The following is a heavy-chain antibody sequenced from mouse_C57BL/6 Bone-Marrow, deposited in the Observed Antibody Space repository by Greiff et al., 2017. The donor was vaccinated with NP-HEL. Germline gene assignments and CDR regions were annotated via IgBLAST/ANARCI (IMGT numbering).Heavy chain of an antibody. J-gene: IGHJ3*01. V-gene: IGHV1-15*01. D-gene: IGHD3-3*01. CDR1: GYTFTDYE. CDR3: TRRRRALGLAY. CDR2: IDPETGGT. Sequence: QVQLQQSGAELVRPGASVTLSCKASGYTFTDYEMHWVKQTPVHGLEWIGAIDPETGGTAYNQKFKGKAILTADKSSSTAYMELRSLTSEDSAVYYCTRRRRALGLAYWGQGTLVTVSA.